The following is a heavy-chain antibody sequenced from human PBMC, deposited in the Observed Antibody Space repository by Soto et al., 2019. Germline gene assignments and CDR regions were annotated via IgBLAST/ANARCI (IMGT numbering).Heavy chain of an antibody. CDR3: AKDMSSQYDAFDI. Sequence: GGSLRLSCAASGFTFSSYGMHWVRQAPGKGLEWVAVISYDGSNKYYADSVKGRFTISRDNSKNTLYLQMNSLRAEDTAVYYCAKDMSSQYDAFDIWGQGTMVTVSS. J-gene: IGHJ3*02. CDR2: ISYDGSNK. D-gene: IGHD1-26*01. V-gene: IGHV3-30*18. CDR1: GFTFSSYG.